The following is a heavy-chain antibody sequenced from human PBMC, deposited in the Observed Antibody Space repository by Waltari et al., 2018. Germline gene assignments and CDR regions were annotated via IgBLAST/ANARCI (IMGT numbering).Heavy chain of an antibody. Sequence: QVQLVQSGAEVKKPGYSVKVSCQASGATFRTSAISCVRPAHAQGLEWMGRIIPIFGTANYAKKFQGRDTITADKSTSTAYMELSSLRSKDTAVYYCARYYYDSSGYTTPFDYWGQGTLVTVSS. CDR3: ARYYYDSSGYTTPFDY. J-gene: IGHJ4*02. D-gene: IGHD3-22*01. CDR1: GATFRTSA. CDR2: IIPIFGTA. V-gene: IGHV1-69*08.